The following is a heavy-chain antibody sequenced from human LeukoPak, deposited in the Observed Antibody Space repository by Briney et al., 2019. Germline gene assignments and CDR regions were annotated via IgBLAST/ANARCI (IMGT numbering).Heavy chain of an antibody. Sequence: SETLSLTCTVSGYSISSGYYWGWIRQPPGKGLEWIGSIYHSGSTYYNPSLKSRVTISVDTSKNQFSLKLSSVTAADTVVYYCARDPYYYDSSGHAPDAFDIWGRGTMVTVSS. J-gene: IGHJ3*02. CDR3: ARDPYYYDSSGHAPDAFDI. CDR1: GYSISSGYY. V-gene: IGHV4-38-2*02. D-gene: IGHD3-22*01. CDR2: IYHSGST.